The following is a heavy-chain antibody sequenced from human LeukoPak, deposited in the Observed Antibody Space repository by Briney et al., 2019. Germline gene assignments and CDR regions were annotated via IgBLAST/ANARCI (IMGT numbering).Heavy chain of an antibody. J-gene: IGHJ6*02. V-gene: IGHV1-69*04. Sequence: ASVEVSCKASGGTFSSYAISWVRQAPGQGLEWMGRIIPILGIANYAQKFQGRVTITADKSTSTAYMELSSLRSEDTAVYYCASAWGSGMDVWGQGTTVTVSS. CDR1: GGTFSSYA. CDR3: ASAWGSGMDV. D-gene: IGHD7-27*01. CDR2: IIPILGIA.